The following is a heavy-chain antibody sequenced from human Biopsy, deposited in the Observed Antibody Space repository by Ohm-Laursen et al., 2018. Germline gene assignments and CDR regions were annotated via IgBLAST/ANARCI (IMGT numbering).Heavy chain of an antibody. D-gene: IGHD3-3*02. CDR1: GFIFSTYT. Sequence: SLRLSCSASGFIFSTYTMNWVRQAPGKGLEWVSSIRSRSSDIYYADSVTGRFTISRDNAKYSLFLQMNSLRAEDTAVYYCARDRRDWHHFFDYWGQGTEVIVSS. J-gene: IGHJ4*02. CDR2: IRSRSSDI. V-gene: IGHV3-21*04. CDR3: ARDRRDWHHFFDY.